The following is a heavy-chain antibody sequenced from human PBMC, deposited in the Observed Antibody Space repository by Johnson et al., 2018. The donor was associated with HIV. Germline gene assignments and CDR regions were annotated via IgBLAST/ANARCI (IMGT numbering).Heavy chain of an antibody. CDR2: IKQDGSEK. Sequence: EMQLVESGGGLVQPGGSLRLSCAASGFTVSSNYMSWVRQAPGKGLEWVANIKQDGSEKYYVDSVKGRFTISRDNAKNSLYLQMNSLRAEDTAVYYCAREGGWSIVGATDGRDAFDIWGQGAMVTVSS. CDR3: AREGGWSIVGATDGRDAFDI. D-gene: IGHD1-26*01. J-gene: IGHJ3*02. V-gene: IGHV3-7*01. CDR1: GFTVSSNY.